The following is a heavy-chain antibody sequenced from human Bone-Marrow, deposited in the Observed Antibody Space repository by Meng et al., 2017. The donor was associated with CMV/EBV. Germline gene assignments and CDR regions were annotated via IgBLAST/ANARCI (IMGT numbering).Heavy chain of an antibody. V-gene: IGHV3-30*04. J-gene: IGHJ4*02. Sequence: GGSLRLSCAASGFTFSSYAMHWVRQAPGKGLEWVAVISYDGSNKYYADSVKSRFTISRDNSKNTLYLQMNSLRAEDTAVYYCARDAWDCSSTSCYGGRFDYWGQGTMVTV. CDR3: ARDAWDCSSTSCYGGRFDY. D-gene: IGHD2-2*01. CDR2: ISYDGSNK. CDR1: GFTFSSYA.